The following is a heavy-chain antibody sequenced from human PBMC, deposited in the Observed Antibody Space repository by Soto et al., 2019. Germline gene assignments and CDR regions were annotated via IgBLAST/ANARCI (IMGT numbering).Heavy chain of an antibody. CDR2: LCYSGST. J-gene: IGHJ4*02. CDR1: GYSVSIPTKC. V-gene: IGHV4-61*01. CDR3: ARSAGGSGWL. D-gene: IGHD6-19*01. Sequence: TLSLPCTVSGYSVSIPTKCWSWIRQPPGKALEWIAYLCYSGSTNYNPSLKSRVTISRDTSKNQFSLKMTSVTAEDTAVYYCARSAGGSGWLGGQGTLVTVSS.